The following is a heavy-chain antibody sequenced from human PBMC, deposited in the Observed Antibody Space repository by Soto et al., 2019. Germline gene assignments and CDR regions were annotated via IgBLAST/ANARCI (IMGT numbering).Heavy chain of an antibody. Sequence: GESLKISCKGSGYSFTSYWIGWVRQMPGKGLEWMGIIYPGDSDTRYSPSFQGQVTISADKSISTAYLQWSSLKASDNAMYYCARPPQRGYSGYDYSYPPDYWGQGTLVTVSS. J-gene: IGHJ4*02. CDR3: ARPPQRGYSGYDYSYPPDY. V-gene: IGHV5-51*01. CDR1: GYSFTSYW. D-gene: IGHD5-12*01. CDR2: IYPGDSDT.